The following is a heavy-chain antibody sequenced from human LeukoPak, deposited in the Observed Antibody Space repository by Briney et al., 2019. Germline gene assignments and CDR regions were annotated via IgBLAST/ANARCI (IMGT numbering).Heavy chain of an antibody. CDR1: GGSISSSSYY. CDR2: IYYSGST. CDR3: ASIYSGSRFDY. J-gene: IGHJ4*02. Sequence: SETLSLTCTVSGGSISSSSYYWGWIRQPPGKGLEWIGSIYYSGSTYYNPSLKSRVTISVDTSKNQFSLKLSSVTAADTAVYYCASIYSGSRFDYWGQGTLVTVSS. D-gene: IGHD4-23*01. V-gene: IGHV4-39*07.